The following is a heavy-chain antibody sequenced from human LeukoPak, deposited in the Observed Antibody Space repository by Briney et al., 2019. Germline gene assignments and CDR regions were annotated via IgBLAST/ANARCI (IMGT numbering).Heavy chain of an antibody. CDR2: IHSSGST. J-gene: IGHJ6*03. D-gene: IGHD2-15*01. Sequence: SETLSLTCTVSGGSISSYYWSWIRQPPGKGLEWTGYIHSSGSTNYNPSLKSRVTISVDTSNNQFSLKLSSVTAADTAVYYCARRATAGDYHYMDVWGKGTTVTVSS. CDR3: ARRATAGDYHYMDV. CDR1: GGSISSYY. V-gene: IGHV4-4*09.